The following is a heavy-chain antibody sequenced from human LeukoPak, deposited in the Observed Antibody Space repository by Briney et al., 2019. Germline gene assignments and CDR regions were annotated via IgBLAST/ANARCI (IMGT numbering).Heavy chain of an antibody. CDR1: GYRFSSYW. CDR2: IYPGDSDT. Sequence: GESLKISCKGTGYRFSSYWIGWVRQMPGKGVGRMGIIYPGDSDTRYSPSFQGQVTISADDSITTAYLQWSSLKASDIAIYYCAKIAVAAADAFDIWGQGTMVTVSS. D-gene: IGHD6-19*01. J-gene: IGHJ3*02. CDR3: AKIAVAAADAFDI. V-gene: IGHV5-51*01.